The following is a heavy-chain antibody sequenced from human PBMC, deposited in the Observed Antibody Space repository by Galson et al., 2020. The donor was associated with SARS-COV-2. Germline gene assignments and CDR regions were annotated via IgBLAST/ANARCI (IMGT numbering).Heavy chain of an antibody. Sequence: SETLSLTCTVSGGSISSGGYDWSWIRQHPGKGLEWIGYIYYSGSTYYNPSLKSRVTISVDTSKNQFSLKLSSVTAADTAVYYCARGRITMIVVSHPFDYWGQGTLVTVSS. V-gene: IGHV4-31*03. CDR2: IYYSGST. D-gene: IGHD3-22*01. CDR3: ARGRITMIVVSHPFDY. J-gene: IGHJ4*02. CDR1: GGSISSGGYD.